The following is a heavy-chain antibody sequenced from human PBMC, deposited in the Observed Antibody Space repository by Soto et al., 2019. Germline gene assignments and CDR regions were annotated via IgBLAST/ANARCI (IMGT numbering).Heavy chain of an antibody. CDR3: AREIGDPDAFDI. CDR2: ISTYNGKT. D-gene: IGHD3-10*01. J-gene: IGHJ3*02. CDR1: GYTFTTYD. Sequence: QVQLVQSGAEVKKPGASVKVSCKASGYTFTTYDIIWVRQAPGQGLEWMGWISTYNGKTKYAHNVQDRVTMTKDTSASTAYMELRSLRFDDTALYYCAREIGDPDAFDIWGQGTMVTVSS. V-gene: IGHV1-18*01.